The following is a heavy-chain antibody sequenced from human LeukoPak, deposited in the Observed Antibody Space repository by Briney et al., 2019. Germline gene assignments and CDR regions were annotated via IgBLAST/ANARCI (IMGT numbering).Heavy chain of an antibody. CDR1: GYSFTSYW. J-gene: IGHJ4*02. D-gene: IGHD3-10*01. CDR2: IDPSDSYT. CDR3: ARHIKEYYYGSGKEDY. V-gene: IGHV5-10-1*01. Sequence: GESLRISCKGSGYSFTSYWISWVRQMPGKGLEWMGRIDPSDSYTNYSPSFQGHVTISADMSISTAYLQWSSLKASDTAMYYCARHIKEYYYGSGKEDYWGQGTLVTVSS.